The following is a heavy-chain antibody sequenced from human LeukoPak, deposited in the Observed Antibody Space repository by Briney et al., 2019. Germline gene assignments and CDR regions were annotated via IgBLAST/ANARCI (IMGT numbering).Heavy chain of an antibody. J-gene: IGHJ4*02. Sequence: GGSLRLSCAASGFTFSSYSMNWVCQAPGKGLEWVSSISSSSSYIYYADSVKGRFTISRDNSKNTLYLQMNSLRAEDTAVYYCARGRGYGSGSYIDYWGQGTLVTVSS. CDR1: GFTFSSYS. CDR2: ISSSSSYI. V-gene: IGHV3-21*01. CDR3: ARGRGYGSGSYIDY. D-gene: IGHD3-10*01.